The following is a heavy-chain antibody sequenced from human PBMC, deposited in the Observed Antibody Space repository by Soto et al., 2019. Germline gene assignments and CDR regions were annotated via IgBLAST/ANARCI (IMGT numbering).Heavy chain of an antibody. CDR1: GYTFTSYA. J-gene: IGHJ3*02. CDR2: INAGNGNT. CDR3: AKMGYDILTGYYTAAI. Sequence: ASVKVSCKASGYTFTSYAMHWVRQAPGQRLEWMGWINAGNGNTKYSQKFQGRVTITRNTSASTAYMELSSLRSEDTAVYYCAKMGYDILTGYYTAAIWGQGTMVTVSS. V-gene: IGHV1-3*01. D-gene: IGHD3-9*01.